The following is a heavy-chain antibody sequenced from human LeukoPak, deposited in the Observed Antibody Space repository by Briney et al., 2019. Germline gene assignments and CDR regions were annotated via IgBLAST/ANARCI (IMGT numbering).Heavy chain of an antibody. J-gene: IGHJ5*02. CDR2: INPNSGGT. CDR3: ARAGQNRFDP. V-gene: IGHV1-2*06. Sequence: ASVKVSCKVSGYTLTELSMHWVRQAPGQGLEWMGRINPNSGGTNYAQKFQGRVTMTRDTSISTAYMELSRLRSDDTAVYYCARAGQNRFDPWGQGTLVTVSS. D-gene: IGHD2/OR15-2a*01. CDR1: GYTLTELS.